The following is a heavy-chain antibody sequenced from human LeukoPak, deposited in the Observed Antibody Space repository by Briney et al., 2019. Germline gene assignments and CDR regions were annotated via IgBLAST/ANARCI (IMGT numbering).Heavy chain of an antibody. V-gene: IGHV4-34*01. CDR2: INHSGST. J-gene: IGHJ3*02. Sequence: TLSLTCAVYGGSFSGYYWTWIRQLPGRGLEWIGEINHSGSTSYNPSLKSRVTISVDTSKNQFSLKLSSVTAADTAVYYCARGTGIWGQGTMVTVSS. CDR1: GGSFSGYY. CDR3: ARGTGI.